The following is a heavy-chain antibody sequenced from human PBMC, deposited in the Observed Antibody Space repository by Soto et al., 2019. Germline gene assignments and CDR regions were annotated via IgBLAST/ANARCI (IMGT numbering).Heavy chain of an antibody. Sequence: QVQLVESGGGVVQPGRSLRLSCAASGFTFSSYGMHWDRQAPGKGLEWVAVISYDGSNKYYADSVKGRFTISRDNSKNTLYLQMNSLRAEDTAVYYCAKDDSGAFDIWGQGTMVTVSS. CDR1: GFTFSSYG. CDR3: AKDDSGAFDI. V-gene: IGHV3-30*18. D-gene: IGHD4-17*01. CDR2: ISYDGSNK. J-gene: IGHJ3*02.